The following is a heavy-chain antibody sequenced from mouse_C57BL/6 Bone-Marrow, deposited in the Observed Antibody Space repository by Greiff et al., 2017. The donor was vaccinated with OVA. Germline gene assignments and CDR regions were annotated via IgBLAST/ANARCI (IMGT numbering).Heavy chain of an antibody. CDR1: GFSLSTSGMG. CDR2: IYWDDDK. J-gene: IGHJ4*01. V-gene: IGHV8-12*01. D-gene: IGHD1-1*01. Sequence: QVTLKECGPGILQSSQTLSLTCSFSGFSLSTSGMGVSWIRQPSGKGLEWLAHIYWDDDKRYNPSLKSRLTISKDTSRNQVFLKITSVDTADTATYYCARNYYGSSYVGYAMDYWGQGTSVTVSS. CDR3: ARNYYGSSYVGYAMDY.